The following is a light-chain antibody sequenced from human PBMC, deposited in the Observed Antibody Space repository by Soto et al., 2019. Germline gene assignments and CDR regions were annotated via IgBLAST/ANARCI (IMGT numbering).Light chain of an antibody. Sequence: DVQMTQSPPSLSASVGDRVTITCRASQSIASYLNWYQQRPGKAPKLLIYAASNLESGVPSRFSGSGSETDFTLTISSLQPEDFATYYCQETYRSPVTFGQGTKVDIK. V-gene: IGKV1-39*01. CDR1: QSIASY. J-gene: IGKJ2*01. CDR2: AAS. CDR3: QETYRSPVT.